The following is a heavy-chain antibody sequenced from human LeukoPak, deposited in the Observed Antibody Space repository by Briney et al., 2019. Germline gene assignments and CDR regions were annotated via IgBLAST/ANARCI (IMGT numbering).Heavy chain of an antibody. CDR2: ISSNGGST. CDR3: ARGTRITIFGNWFDP. V-gene: IGHV3-64*01. D-gene: IGHD3-3*01. CDR1: GFTFSSYA. J-gene: IGHJ5*02. Sequence: GGPLRLSCAASGFTFSSYAMPWVRQAPGKGLEYVSAISSNGGSTYYANSVKGRFTISRDNSKNTLYLQMGSLRAEDMAVYYCARGTRITIFGNWFDPWGQGTLVTVSS.